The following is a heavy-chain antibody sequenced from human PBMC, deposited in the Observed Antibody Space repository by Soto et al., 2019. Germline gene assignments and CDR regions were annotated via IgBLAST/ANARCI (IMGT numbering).Heavy chain of an antibody. CDR3: ARGTVSSDFDY. Sequence: GESLKISCKGSGYSFANYWIGWVRQMPGKGLEWMGIIYPGDSDTRYSPSSQGQVTISADKSISTAYLQWSSLKASDTAMYYCARGTVSSDFDYWGQGTLVTVSS. CDR1: GYSFANYW. CDR2: IYPGDSDT. J-gene: IGHJ4*02. V-gene: IGHV5-51*01. D-gene: IGHD4-17*01.